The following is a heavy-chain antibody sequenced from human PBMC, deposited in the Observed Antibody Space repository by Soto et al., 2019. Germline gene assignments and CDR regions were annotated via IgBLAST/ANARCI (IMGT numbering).Heavy chain of an antibody. V-gene: IGHV3-23*01. D-gene: IGHD2-2*01. Sequence: EVQLLESGGGLVQPGGSLRLSCAASGFTFSSYGMNWVRQAPGRGLEWVAGVSAGGGDTSYADSVKGRFTIARDNSKDTLYVQRNSLRAEDTAVYHCAISSSRAHYYGMDVWGQGTTVTVFS. J-gene: IGHJ6*02. CDR2: VSAGGGDT. CDR1: GFTFSSYG. CDR3: AISSSRAHYYGMDV.